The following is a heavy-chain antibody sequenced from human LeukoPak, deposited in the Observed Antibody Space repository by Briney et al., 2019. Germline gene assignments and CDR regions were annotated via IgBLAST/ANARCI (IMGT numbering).Heavy chain of an antibody. J-gene: IGHJ4*02. V-gene: IGHV1-46*01. D-gene: IGHD3-3*01. CDR3: AGGTGAPPYYDFWSGYYTSFHYFDY. CDR2: INPSGGST. CDR1: GYTFTSYY. Sequence: ASVKVSCKASGYTFTSYYMHWVRQAPGQGLEWMGIINPSGGSTSYAQKFQGRVTMTRDTSTSTVYMELSSLRSEDTAVYYCAGGTGAPPYYDFWSGYYTSFHYFDYWGQGTLVTVSS.